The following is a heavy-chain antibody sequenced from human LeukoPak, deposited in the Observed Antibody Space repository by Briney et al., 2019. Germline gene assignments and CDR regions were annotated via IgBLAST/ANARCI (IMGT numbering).Heavy chain of an antibody. J-gene: IGHJ6*03. V-gene: IGHV4-39*07. Sequence: KPSETLSLTCTVSGGSISSSSYYWGWIRQPPGKGLEWIGSIYYSGSTYYNPSLKSRVTISVDTSKNQFSLKLSSVTAADTAVYFGVVTNYYYYYTDVWGKGTTVTVSS. CDR3: VVTNYYYYYTDV. CDR2: IYYSGST. D-gene: IGHD3-3*01. CDR1: GGSISSSSYY.